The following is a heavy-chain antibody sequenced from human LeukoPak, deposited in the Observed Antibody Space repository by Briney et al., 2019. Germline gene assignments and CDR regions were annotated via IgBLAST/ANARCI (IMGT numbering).Heavy chain of an antibody. Sequence: GSLRLSCAASGFTLSSYPMHWIRQHPGKGLEWIGYIYYSGSTYYNPSLKSRVTISVDRSKNQFSLKLSSVTAADTAVYYCARVVVADHFYFDYWGQGTLVTVSS. CDR1: GFTLSSYP. J-gene: IGHJ4*02. D-gene: IGHD2-15*01. CDR3: ARVVVADHFYFDY. V-gene: IGHV4-59*12. CDR2: IYYSGST.